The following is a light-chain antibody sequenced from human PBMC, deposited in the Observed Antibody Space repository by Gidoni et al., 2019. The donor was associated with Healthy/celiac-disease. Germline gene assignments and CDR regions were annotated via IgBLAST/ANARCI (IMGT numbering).Light chain of an antibody. J-gene: IGKJ1*01. V-gene: IGKV1-39*01. CDR2: AAA. Sequence: DIQITQSPSTLSASVGDRVTITCRSSQSISSYLNWYQQKPGKAPKLLIYAAASWQSGGPARFSGSGSGTDFTLTISSLQPEDCETDYCQQSYSTPRTFGQGTKVEIK. CDR3: QQSYSTPRT. CDR1: QSISSY.